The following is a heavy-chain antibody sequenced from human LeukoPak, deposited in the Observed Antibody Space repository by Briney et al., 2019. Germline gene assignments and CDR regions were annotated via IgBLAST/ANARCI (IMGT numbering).Heavy chain of an antibody. Sequence: SETLSLTCAVYGGSFRGYYWSWIRQPPGKGLEWMGEINHSGSTNYNPSLKSRVTISVDTSKNQFSLKLSSVTAADTAVYYCARPSRYSSSSGFGYWGQGTLVTVSS. V-gene: IGHV4-34*01. CDR2: INHSGST. D-gene: IGHD6-6*01. J-gene: IGHJ4*02. CDR3: ARPSRYSSSSGFGY. CDR1: GGSFRGYY.